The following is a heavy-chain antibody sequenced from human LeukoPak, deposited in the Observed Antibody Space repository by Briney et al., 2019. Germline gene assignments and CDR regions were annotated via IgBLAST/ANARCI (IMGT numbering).Heavy chain of an antibody. CDR3: ARWGGLHSFDY. CDR1: GGSISSYY. CDR2: IYTSGSI. J-gene: IGHJ4*02. V-gene: IGHV4-4*07. D-gene: IGHD4-11*01. Sequence: SETLSLTCTVSGGSISSYYWSWIRQPAGKGLGWIGRIYTSGSITYNPSLKSRVSMSVDTSKNQFSLKLSSVTAADTAVYYCARWGGLHSFDYWGQGTLVTVSS.